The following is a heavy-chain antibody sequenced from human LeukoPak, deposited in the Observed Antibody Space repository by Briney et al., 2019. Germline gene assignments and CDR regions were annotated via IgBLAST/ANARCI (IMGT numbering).Heavy chain of an antibody. D-gene: IGHD2-15*01. V-gene: IGHV3-23*01. J-gene: IGHJ6*02. Sequence: GGSLRLSCAASGFTFSSYATIWVRQAPGKGLEWVSGISGSGGSTYYADSVKGRFTISRDNSKNTLHLQMNSLRAEDTAVYYCAKEWSGYYGMDVWGQGTTVTVSS. CDR3: AKEWSGYYGMDV. CDR1: GFTFSSYA. CDR2: ISGSGGST.